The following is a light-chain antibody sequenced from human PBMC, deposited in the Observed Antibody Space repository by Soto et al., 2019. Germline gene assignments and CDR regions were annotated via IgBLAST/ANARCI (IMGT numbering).Light chain of an antibody. V-gene: IGLV1-44*01. CDR1: SSNIESNT. CDR3: AAWDDILNGYV. CDR2: SNY. J-gene: IGLJ2*01. Sequence: LTQPPSASGTPGQRVTISCSGSSSNIESNTVTWYQQLPGTAPKLVIYSNYDRPSGVPDRFSGSTSGTSASLVIRGLQSEDEADYYCAAWDDILNGYVFGDGTKLTVL.